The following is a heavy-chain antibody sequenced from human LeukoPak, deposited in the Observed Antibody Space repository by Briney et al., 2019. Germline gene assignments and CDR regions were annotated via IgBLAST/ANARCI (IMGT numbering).Heavy chain of an antibody. CDR2: IYYSGST. CDR3: ARVGPYSSGWYFGY. CDR1: GGSISSGSFY. J-gene: IGHJ4*02. D-gene: IGHD6-19*01. Sequence: PSETLSLTCTVSGGSISSGSFYWNWIRQPPGKGPEWIGYIYYSGSTKYNPSLKSRVTISVDTSKNQFSLKLNSVTAADTAVYYCARVGPYSSGWYFGYWGQGTLVTVSS. V-gene: IGHV4-61*01.